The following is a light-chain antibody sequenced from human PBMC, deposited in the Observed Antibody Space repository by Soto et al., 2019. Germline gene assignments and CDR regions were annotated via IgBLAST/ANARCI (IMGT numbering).Light chain of an antibody. CDR1: QSFSSY. CDR3: QQRSNWPTWT. CDR2: DAS. J-gene: IGKJ1*01. Sequence: EIVLTQSPATLSLSPGERATLSCRAIQSFSSYLAWYQQKPGQAPRLLIYDASNRATGIPARFSGSGSGTDFTLTISSLEPEDFAVYYCQQRSNWPTWTFGQGTKV. V-gene: IGKV3-11*01.